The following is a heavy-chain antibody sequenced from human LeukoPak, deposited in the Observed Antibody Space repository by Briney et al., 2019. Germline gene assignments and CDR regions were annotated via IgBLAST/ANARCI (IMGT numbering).Heavy chain of an antibody. Sequence: GASVKVSCKASGGTFSSYAISWVRQAPGQGLEWMGGIIPIFGTANYAQKFQGRVTITADESTSTAYMELSSLRSEDTAVYYCARSEYLGGGYFDYWGQGTLVTVSS. J-gene: IGHJ4*02. V-gene: IGHV1-69*13. CDR1: GGTFSSYA. CDR2: IIPIFGTA. CDR3: ARSEYLGGGYFDY. D-gene: IGHD3-10*01.